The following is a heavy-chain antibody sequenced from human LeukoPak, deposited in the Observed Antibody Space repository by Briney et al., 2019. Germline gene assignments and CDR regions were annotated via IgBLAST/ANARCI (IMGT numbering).Heavy chain of an antibody. CDR3: ARRPVAAATRVFDY. Sequence: GGSLRLSCAASGFTFSSFEMSWVRQAPGKGLEWVSAIGSGGGATYYADSVKGRFTVSRDNSKNTLYLQMNSLRAEDTAVYYCARRPVAAATRVFDYWGQGTLVTVSS. V-gene: IGHV3-23*01. CDR2: IGSGGGAT. CDR1: GFTFSSFE. D-gene: IGHD2-15*01. J-gene: IGHJ4*02.